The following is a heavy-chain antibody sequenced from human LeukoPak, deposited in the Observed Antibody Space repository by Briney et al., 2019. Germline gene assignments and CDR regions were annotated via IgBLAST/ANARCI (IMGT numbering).Heavy chain of an antibody. Sequence: PGGSWRFSGEESGFIFVTLGWQGVRRAPGRELEGGAFIRYDGSNKYYADSVKGRFTISRDNCKHTLLLQMKSLRPEDTAVFYCAKDRGASYDAFAIWGQGTMVTVSS. V-gene: IGHV3-30*02. CDR3: AKDRGASYDAFAI. CDR2: IRYDGSNK. CDR1: GFIFVTLG. J-gene: IGHJ3*02. D-gene: IGHD1-26*01.